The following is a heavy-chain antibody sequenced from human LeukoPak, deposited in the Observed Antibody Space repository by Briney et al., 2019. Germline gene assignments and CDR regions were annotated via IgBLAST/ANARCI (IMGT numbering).Heavy chain of an antibody. V-gene: IGHV1-2*02. CDR2: INPNSGGT. J-gene: IGHJ4*02. CDR3: AMCLSGYYLGFDY. D-gene: IGHD3-3*01. Sequence: ASVKVSCKASGYTFTGYYMHWVRQAPGQGLGGMGWINPNSGGTNYAQKFQGRVTMTRDTSISTAYMELSRLRSDDTAVYYCAMCLSGYYLGFDYWGQGTLVTVSS. CDR1: GYTFTGYY.